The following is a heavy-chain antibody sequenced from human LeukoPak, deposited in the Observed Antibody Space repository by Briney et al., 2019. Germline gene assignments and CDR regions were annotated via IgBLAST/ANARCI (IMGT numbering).Heavy chain of an antibody. V-gene: IGHV3-53*01. CDR2: IYSGGST. J-gene: IGHJ4*02. D-gene: IGHD3-10*01. Sequence: GGSLRLSCAASGFTVSSNYMSWVRQAPGKGLEWVPLIYSGGSTYYADSAKGRFTISRDNSKNTLYFQMNSLRAEDTAVYYCARVLHGSGSDYFDYWGQGILVTVSS. CDR1: GFTVSSNY. CDR3: ARVLHGSGSDYFDY.